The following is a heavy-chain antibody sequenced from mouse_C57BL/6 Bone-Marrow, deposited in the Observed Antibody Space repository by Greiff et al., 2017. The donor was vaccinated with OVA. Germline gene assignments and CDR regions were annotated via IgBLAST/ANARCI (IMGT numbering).Heavy chain of an antibody. CDR3: ARNSGTGAWFAY. V-gene: IGHV5-17*01. Sequence: DVQLVESGGGLVKPGGSLKLSCAASGFTFSDYGMHWVRQAPEKGLEWVAYISSSSSTIYYADTVKGRFTISRDNAKNTLFLQMTSLRSEDTAMYYCARNSGTGAWFAYWGQGTLVTVSA. CDR2: ISSSSSTI. CDR1: GFTFSDYG. D-gene: IGHD4-1*01. J-gene: IGHJ3*01.